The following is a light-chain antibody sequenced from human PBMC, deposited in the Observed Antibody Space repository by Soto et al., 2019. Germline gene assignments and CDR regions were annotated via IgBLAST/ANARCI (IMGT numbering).Light chain of an antibody. J-gene: IGLJ2*01. V-gene: IGLV2-8*01. CDR3: SSYAGSTL. Sequence: QSALTQPPSASGSPGQSVTISCTGTSSDVGGYNYVSWYQQHPGKAPKLMIYEVSKRPSGVPDRFSGSKSGNTASLTVSGLQAEDEADYYCSSYAGSTLFGGGTKPPS. CDR2: EVS. CDR1: SSDVGGYNY.